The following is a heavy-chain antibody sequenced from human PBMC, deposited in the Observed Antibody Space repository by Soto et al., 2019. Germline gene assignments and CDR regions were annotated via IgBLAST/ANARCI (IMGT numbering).Heavy chain of an antibody. Sequence: QVQLQESGPGLVKPSETLSLTCTVSGGSISSYYWSWIRQPPGKGLECIGYIYYSGSINYNPSLKSRVTISVYTSKNQCSLKLSSVTAADTAVYYCARVWGGAFDFWGQGTMVTVSS. D-gene: IGHD3-10*01. J-gene: IGHJ3*01. CDR2: IYYSGSI. V-gene: IGHV4-59*01. CDR3: ARVWGGAFDF. CDR1: GGSISSYY.